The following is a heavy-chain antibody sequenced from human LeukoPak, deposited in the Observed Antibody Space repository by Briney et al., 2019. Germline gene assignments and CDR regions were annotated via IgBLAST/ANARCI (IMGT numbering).Heavy chain of an antibody. Sequence: SETLSLTCAVYGGSFSGYYWSWIRQPPGKGLEWIGEINHSGSTNYNPSLKSRITISVDTSKNQISLKLSSVTAADTAVYYCARGATAMVTGVFDYWGQGTLVTVSS. D-gene: IGHD5-18*01. CDR3: ARGATAMVTGVFDY. CDR1: GGSFSGYY. CDR2: INHSGST. V-gene: IGHV4-34*01. J-gene: IGHJ4*02.